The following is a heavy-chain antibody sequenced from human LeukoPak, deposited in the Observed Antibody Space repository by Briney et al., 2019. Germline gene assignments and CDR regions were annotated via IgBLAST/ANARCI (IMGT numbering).Heavy chain of an antibody. CDR2: ISYDGSNK. V-gene: IGHV3-30*03. CDR3: ARRPAIFMDGVYYYSMDV. J-gene: IGHJ6*02. CDR1: GFTFSSYG. D-gene: IGHD2-2*01. Sequence: GGSLRLSCAASGFTFSSYGMHWVRQAPGKGLEWVAVISYDGSNKYYADSVKGRFTISRDNSKNTLFLQMHSLRAEDTAVYYCARRPAIFMDGVYYYSMDVWGQGTTVTVSS.